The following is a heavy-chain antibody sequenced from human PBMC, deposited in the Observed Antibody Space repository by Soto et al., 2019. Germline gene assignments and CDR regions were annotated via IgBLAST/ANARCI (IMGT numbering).Heavy chain of an antibody. CDR1: GGSINSGGYY. CDR3: ARTDTSGYYVGY. D-gene: IGHD3-22*01. CDR2: IYYSGTT. V-gene: IGHV4-31*03. J-gene: IGHJ4*02. Sequence: QVQLQESGPGLVKPSQTLSLTCTVSGGSINSGGYYWSWIRQHPGKGLEWIGYIYYSGTTYYNPSLTSRVTISLDTSENQFSLKLTSVTAADTAVYYCARTDTSGYYVGYWGQGTLVTVSS.